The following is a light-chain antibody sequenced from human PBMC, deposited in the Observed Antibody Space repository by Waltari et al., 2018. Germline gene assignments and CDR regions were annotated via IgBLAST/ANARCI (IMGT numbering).Light chain of an antibody. CDR1: ISDVGGYNY. Sequence: PGQSITISCTGTISDVGGYNYVSWYQQHPGKAPKLMIYDVSNRPSGVSNRFSGSKSGNTASLTISGLQAEDEADYYCSSYISSSTLELFGGGTSLTVL. V-gene: IGLV2-14*03. CDR2: DVS. CDR3: SSYISSSTLEL. J-gene: IGLJ2*01.